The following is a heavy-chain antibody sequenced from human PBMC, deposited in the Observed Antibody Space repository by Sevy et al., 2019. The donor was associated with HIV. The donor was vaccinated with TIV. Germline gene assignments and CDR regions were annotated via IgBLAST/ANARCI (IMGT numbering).Heavy chain of an antibody. CDR2: IHISGST. V-gene: IGHV4-4*07. CDR1: GRSISTLY. D-gene: IGHD1-26*01. Sequence: SETLSLTCNVSGRSISTLYWTWIRQPAGKGLEWIGRIHISGSTNYNPSLKSRVTMSGDTSKNPFFLKMTSVTAADTAIYYCASGPWGWFDSWGQGTPVTVSS. CDR3: ASGPWGWFDS. J-gene: IGHJ5*01.